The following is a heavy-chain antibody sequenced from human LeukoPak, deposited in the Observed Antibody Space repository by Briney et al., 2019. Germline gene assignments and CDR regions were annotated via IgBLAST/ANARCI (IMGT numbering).Heavy chain of an antibody. CDR2: ISYDGSNK. Sequence: PGGSLRLSCAASGFTFSSYAMHWVRQAPGKGLEWVAVISYDGSNKYYADSVKGRFTISRDNSKNTLYLQMNSLRAEDTAVYYCAKDKSRYCSGDSCYRTFDYWGQGTLVTVSS. J-gene: IGHJ4*02. CDR1: GFTFSSYA. V-gene: IGHV3-30-3*01. D-gene: IGHD2-15*01. CDR3: AKDKSRYCSGDSCYRTFDY.